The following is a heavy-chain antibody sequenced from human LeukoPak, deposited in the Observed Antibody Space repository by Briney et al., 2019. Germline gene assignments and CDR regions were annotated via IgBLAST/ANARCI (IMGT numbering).Heavy chain of an antibody. V-gene: IGHV4-34*01. D-gene: IGHD3-10*01. CDR3: AREGWPKVRYGLTKEGFHV. CDR2: IKQNGNT. CDR1: GGSLSGYY. Sequence: SETLCLTCGVYGGSLSGYYWSWIRQTPWKGLEWIGEIKQNGNTNYDPSLRSRVTISVDTANNQFSLKLTSVTAADTAMYYCAREGWPKVRYGLTKEGFHVWGQGTMVTVSS. J-gene: IGHJ3*01.